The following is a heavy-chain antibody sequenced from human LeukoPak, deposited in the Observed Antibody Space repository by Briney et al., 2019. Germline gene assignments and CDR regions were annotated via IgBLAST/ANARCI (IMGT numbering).Heavy chain of an antibody. CDR3: ARTAMRVVDS. CDR1: GDSVSSKNAA. D-gene: IGHD5-18*01. J-gene: IGHJ4*02. Sequence: QTLSLTCAISGDSVSSKNAAWNWIRQSPSRGLEWLGRTYYRSKWYNEYTVSVKSRVTINPDTSKNQFSLQLNSMTPEDTAVYYCARTAMRVVDSWGQGTLVTVSS. CDR2: TYYRSKWYN. V-gene: IGHV6-1*01.